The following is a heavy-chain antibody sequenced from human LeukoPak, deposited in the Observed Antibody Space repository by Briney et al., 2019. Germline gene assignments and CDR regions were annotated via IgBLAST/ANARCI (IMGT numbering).Heavy chain of an antibody. Sequence: PGGSLRLSCAASGFTFSSYGMHWVRQAPGKGLEWVAVIWYDGSNKYYADSVKGRFTISRDNSKNTLYLQMNSLRAEDTAVYHCASSGSSSWPPEDVWGQGTTVAVSS. J-gene: IGHJ6*02. CDR1: GFTFSSYG. CDR3: ASSGSSSWPPEDV. D-gene: IGHD6-13*01. CDR2: IWYDGSNK. V-gene: IGHV3-33*01.